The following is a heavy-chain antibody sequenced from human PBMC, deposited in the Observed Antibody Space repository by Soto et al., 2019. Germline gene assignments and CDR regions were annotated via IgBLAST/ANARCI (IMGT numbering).Heavy chain of an antibody. J-gene: IGHJ4*02. CDR1: GYTFSSYI. Sequence: QVQLVQSGAEVKKPGASVKVSCKASGYTFSSYIMHWVRQAPGQRLEWMGWINAGNGDTKYSQNFQGRIPITRDTSASTVYMELSSLRSEDTAVYYCARYFDRGDYYFDYWGQGTLVTVSS. D-gene: IGHD3-22*01. CDR3: ARYFDRGDYYFDY. V-gene: IGHV1-3*01. CDR2: INAGNGDT.